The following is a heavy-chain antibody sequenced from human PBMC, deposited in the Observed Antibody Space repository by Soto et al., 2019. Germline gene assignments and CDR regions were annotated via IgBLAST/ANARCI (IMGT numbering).Heavy chain of an antibody. CDR1: GYAFTTYG. V-gene: IGHV1-18*01. J-gene: IGHJ4*02. CDR3: VRGRNGDY. D-gene: IGHD1-1*01. Sequence: QVHLVQSGAEVKKPGASVKVSCKGSGYAFTTYGITWVRQAPGQGLEWMGWISAHNGNTTYAQKLQGRVTVTRDTSTSTAYMELRSLRSDDTAVYYCVRGRNGDYWGQGAVVTVSS. CDR2: ISAHNGNT.